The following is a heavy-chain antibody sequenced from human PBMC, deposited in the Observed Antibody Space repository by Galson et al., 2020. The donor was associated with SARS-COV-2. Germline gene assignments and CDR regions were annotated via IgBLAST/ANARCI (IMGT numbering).Heavy chain of an antibody. CDR1: GFTVSTYY. D-gene: IGHD3-10*01. J-gene: IGHJ4*02. CDR3: ARRPEHYGSGNHYGFDY. V-gene: IGHV3-53*01. CDR2: IYSGGST. Sequence: GESLKISCAASGFTVSTYYMLWVRQAPGKGLEWVSVIYSGGSTYYVDSVKGRFTISRDNSKNTLYLQMNSLRAEDTAVYYCARRPEHYGSGNHYGFDYWGQGTLVTVS.